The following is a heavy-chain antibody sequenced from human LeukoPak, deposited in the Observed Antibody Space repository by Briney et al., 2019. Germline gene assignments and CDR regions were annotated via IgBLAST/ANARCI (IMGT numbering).Heavy chain of an antibody. J-gene: IGHJ4*02. CDR2: ISGRP. V-gene: IGHV3-23*01. Sequence: PGGSLRLSCAASGFTFSSYEMNWVRQAPGKGLEWVSAISGRPSYADSVKGRFTISRDNSKNTLYLQVNSLRAEDTAVYYCAKALDYWYFDYWGQGTLVTVSS. CDR3: AKALDYWYFDY. D-gene: IGHD2/OR15-2a*01. CDR1: GFTFSSYE.